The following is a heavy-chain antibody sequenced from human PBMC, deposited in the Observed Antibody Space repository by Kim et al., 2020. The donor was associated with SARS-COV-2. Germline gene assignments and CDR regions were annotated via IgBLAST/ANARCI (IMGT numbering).Heavy chain of an antibody. Sequence: GGSLRLSCAASGFTFSSYSMNWVRQAPGKGLEWVSSISSSSSYIYYADSVKGRFTISRDNAKNSLYLQMNSLRAEDTAVYYCARDPPCGYCSGGSCREVHCWGQGTLVTVSS. V-gene: IGHV3-21*01. CDR2: ISSSSSYI. D-gene: IGHD2-15*01. CDR1: GFTFSSYS. CDR3: ARDPPCGYCSGGSCREVHC. J-gene: IGHJ4*02.